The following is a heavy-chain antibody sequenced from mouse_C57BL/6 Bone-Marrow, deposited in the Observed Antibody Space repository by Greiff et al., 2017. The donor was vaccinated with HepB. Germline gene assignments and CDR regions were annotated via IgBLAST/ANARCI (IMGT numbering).Heavy chain of an antibody. CDR3: TRKEDTTVVEAY. CDR2: IDPETGGT. D-gene: IGHD1-1*01. Sequence: QVQLKESGAELVRPGASVTLSCKASGYTFTDYEMHWVKQTPVHGLEWIGAIDPETGGTAYNQKFKGKAILTADKSSSTAYMELRSLTSEDSAVYYCTRKEDTTVVEAYWGQGTTLTVSS. V-gene: IGHV1-15*01. J-gene: IGHJ2*01. CDR1: GYTFTDYE.